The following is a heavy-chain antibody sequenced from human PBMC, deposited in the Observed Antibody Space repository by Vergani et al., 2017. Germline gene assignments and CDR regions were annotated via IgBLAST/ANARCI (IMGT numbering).Heavy chain of an antibody. CDR3: AGPQGTSAYYYGGFDY. CDR1: GFNFSTYA. D-gene: IGHD3-22*01. CDR2: ISSDGGST. Sequence: EVQLLESGGDLVQPGGSLRLSCAASGFNFSTYAMTWVRQAPGKGLEWVSTISSDGGSTYYADSVKGRFTISSDNSKNTLSLQMNSLTAEDTAIYYCAGPQGTSAYYYGGFDYWGQGILVTVSS. V-gene: IGHV3-23*01. J-gene: IGHJ4*02.